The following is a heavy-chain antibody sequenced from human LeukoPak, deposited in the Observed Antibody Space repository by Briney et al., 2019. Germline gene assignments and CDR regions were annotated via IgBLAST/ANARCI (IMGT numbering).Heavy chain of an antibody. J-gene: IGHJ4*02. CDR2: INPNSGGT. CDR3: AREGYYDSSGYCFDY. V-gene: IGHV1-2*06. Sequence: ASVKVSCKASGYTFTGYYMHWVRQAPGQGREWMARINPNSGGTNYAQKFQGRVTMTRDTSISTAYMELSRLRSDDTAVYYCAREGYYDSSGYCFDYWGQGTLATVSS. D-gene: IGHD3-22*01. CDR1: GYTFTGYY.